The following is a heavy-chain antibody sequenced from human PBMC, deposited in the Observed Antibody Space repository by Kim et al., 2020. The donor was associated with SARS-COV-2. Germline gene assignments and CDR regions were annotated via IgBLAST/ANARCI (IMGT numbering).Heavy chain of an antibody. CDR3: ARGHFDSTGHSNPLDP. Sequence: SETLSLTCTVSGASISTSYWSWIRQPPGKRLEWIGYIYYSGSTNYNPSLQTRVTLSVDMSKNQLSLKLTSVTAADTAVYYCARGHFDSTGHSNPLDPWGQGILVTVSS. CDR1: GASISTSY. V-gene: IGHV4-59*13. J-gene: IGHJ5*02. CDR2: IYYSGST. D-gene: IGHD3-22*01.